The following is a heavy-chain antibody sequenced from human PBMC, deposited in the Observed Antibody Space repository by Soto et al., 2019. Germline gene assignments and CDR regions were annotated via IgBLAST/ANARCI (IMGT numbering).Heavy chain of an antibody. Sequence: ASVKVSCKASGYTFTSYAMHWVRQAPGQRLEWMGWINAGNGNTKYSQKFQGRVTITRDTSASTAYMELSSLRSEDTAVYYCASVPYYDFWSGYLGPSDYWGQGTLVTV. CDR2: INAGNGNT. CDR3: ASVPYYDFWSGYLGPSDY. V-gene: IGHV1-3*01. J-gene: IGHJ4*02. CDR1: GYTFTSYA. D-gene: IGHD3-3*01.